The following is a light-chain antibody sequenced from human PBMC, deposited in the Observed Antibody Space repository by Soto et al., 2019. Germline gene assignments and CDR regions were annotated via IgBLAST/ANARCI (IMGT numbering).Light chain of an antibody. Sequence: QSALTQPPSASVTPGQWVTISCSGSSSNIGNNYVFWYQQFPGMAPKLLIYRNNQRPSGVPDRFSGSKSGTSASLAIAGLRSEDESDYYCCSYAGSSTYVVFGGGTKLTVL. CDR3: CSYAGSSTYVV. CDR2: RNN. V-gene: IGLV1-47*01. CDR1: SSNIGNNY. J-gene: IGLJ2*01.